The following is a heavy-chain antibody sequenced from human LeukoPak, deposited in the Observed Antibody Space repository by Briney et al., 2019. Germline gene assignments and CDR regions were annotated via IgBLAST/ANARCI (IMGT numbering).Heavy chain of an antibody. V-gene: IGHV3-30*18. CDR2: ISYDGSNK. D-gene: IGHD6-13*01. CDR3: EKSEQQLVRRHFDY. J-gene: IGHJ4*02. CDR1: GFTFSSYA. Sequence: PGGSLRLSCAASGFTFSSYAMHWVRQAPGKGLEWVAVISYDGSNKYYADSVKGRFTISRDNSKDTLYLQMNSLRAEDTAVYYCEKSEQQLVRRHFDYWGQGTLVTVSS.